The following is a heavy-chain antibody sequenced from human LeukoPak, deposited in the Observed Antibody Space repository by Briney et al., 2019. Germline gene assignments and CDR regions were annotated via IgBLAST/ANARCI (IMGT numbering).Heavy chain of an antibody. CDR3: ARDQNQLLPFDY. J-gene: IGHJ4*02. CDR2: ISGSGDNT. Sequence: PGGSLRLSCTASGFTFRRYAISWVRQAPGKGLEWVSAISGSGDNTYYADSVKGRFTISRDNAKNSLYLQMNSLRAEDTAVYYCARDQNQLLPFDYWGQGTLVTVSS. D-gene: IGHD2-2*01. V-gene: IGHV3-23*01. CDR1: GFTFRRYA.